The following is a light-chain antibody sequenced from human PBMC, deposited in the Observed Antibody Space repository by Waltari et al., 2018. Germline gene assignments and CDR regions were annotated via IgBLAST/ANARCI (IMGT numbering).Light chain of an antibody. CDR1: QIVLYSSNNKNY. CDR2: WAS. V-gene: IGKV4-1*01. CDR3: QQYYSTPS. J-gene: IGKJ1*01. Sequence: DIVMTQSPDSLAVSLCERATINCKSSQIVLYSSNNKNYLAWYQQKPGQPPKLLIYWASTRESGVPDRFSGSGSGTDFTLTISSLQAEDVAVYYCQQYYSTPSFGQGTKVEIK.